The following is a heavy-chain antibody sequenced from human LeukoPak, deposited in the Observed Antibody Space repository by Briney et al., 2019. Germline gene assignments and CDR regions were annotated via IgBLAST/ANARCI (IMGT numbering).Heavy chain of an antibody. CDR3: ASEYSSASEGIWSDP. CDR1: GVSIRSYC. D-gene: IGHD6-6*01. V-gene: IGHV4-59*01. Sequence: TSETQSLTCAVSGVSIRSYCLSWTRQPPGKGLEWIGYIYYSGSTNYNPSLKSRVTISVDTSKSQFSLNLSSVTAADTAVYYCASEYSSASEGIWSDPWGQGTLVTVSS. CDR2: IYYSGST. J-gene: IGHJ5*02.